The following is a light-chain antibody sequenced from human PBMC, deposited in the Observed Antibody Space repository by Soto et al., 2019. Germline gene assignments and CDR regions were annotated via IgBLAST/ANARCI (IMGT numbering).Light chain of an antibody. CDR2: DVI. CDR3: CSYAGSYTHV. V-gene: IGLV2-11*01. CDR1: SSDIGGYNY. J-gene: IGLJ1*01. Sequence: QSALTQPRSVSGSPGQSVTISCTGTSSDIGGYNYVSWYQQHPGKAPKLMIYDVIKRPSGVPDRFSGSKSGNTASLTIYGPQAEDEADYYCCSYAGSYTHVFGTGTKVTVL.